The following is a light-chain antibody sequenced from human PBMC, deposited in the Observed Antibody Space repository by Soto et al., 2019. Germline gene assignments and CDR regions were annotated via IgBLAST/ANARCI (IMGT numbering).Light chain of an antibody. CDR3: SSYTSSSTGV. Sequence: LTQPASVSGSPGQPITISCTGTSSDVGGYNYVSWYQQHPGKAPKLMIYEVNYRPSGVSNRFSGSKSGNTASLTISGLQAEDEADYYCSSYTSSSTGVLGTGTKVTVL. CDR2: EVN. V-gene: IGLV2-14*01. CDR1: SSDVGGYNY. J-gene: IGLJ1*01.